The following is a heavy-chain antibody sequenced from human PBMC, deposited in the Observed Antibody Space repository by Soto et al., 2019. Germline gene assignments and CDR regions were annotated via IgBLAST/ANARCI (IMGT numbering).Heavy chain of an antibody. CDR3: AKDLYYYDSSGSPGY. J-gene: IGHJ4*02. Sequence: PGGSLRLSCSASGFPFSSYGMHWVRQAPGKGLEWVAVISYDGSNKYYADSVKGRFTISRDNSKNTLYLQMNSLRAEDTAVYYWAKDLYYYDSSGSPGYWGQGTLVTVS. V-gene: IGHV3-30*18. D-gene: IGHD3-22*01. CDR2: ISYDGSNK. CDR1: GFPFSSYG.